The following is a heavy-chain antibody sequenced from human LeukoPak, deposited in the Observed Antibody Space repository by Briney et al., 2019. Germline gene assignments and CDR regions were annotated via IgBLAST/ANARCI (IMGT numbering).Heavy chain of an antibody. CDR2: IYTSGST. V-gene: IGHV4-4*09. J-gene: IGHJ5*02. D-gene: IGHD3-3*01. Sequence: SETLSLTCTVSGGSISSYYWSWIRQPPGKGLEWIGYIYTSGSTNYNPSLKSRVTISVDTSKNQFSLKLSSVTAADTAVYYCARQGTYYDFWSGYYRPNWFDPWGQGTLVTVSS. CDR1: GGSISSYY. CDR3: ARQGTYYDFWSGYYRPNWFDP.